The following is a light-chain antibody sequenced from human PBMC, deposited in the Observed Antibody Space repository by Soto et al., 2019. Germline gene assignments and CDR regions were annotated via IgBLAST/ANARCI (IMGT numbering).Light chain of an antibody. CDR2: YAS. CDR3: QQSYTTPRT. V-gene: IGKV4-1*01. Sequence: DIVMTQFPDSLAVSLGERATMNCKSSQSVLHSSTNKNYLAWYQQKPGEAPKLLIYYASALPRGVPSRFSGSGSETDFTLTITSLQPEDFATYYCQQSYTTPRTFGQGTKVDI. J-gene: IGKJ1*01. CDR1: QSVLHSSTNKNY.